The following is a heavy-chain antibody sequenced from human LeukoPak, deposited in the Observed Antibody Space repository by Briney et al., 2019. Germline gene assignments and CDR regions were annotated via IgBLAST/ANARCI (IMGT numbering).Heavy chain of an antibody. CDR2: IRYDGSNK. CDR3: ANGFSSSLINFDY. J-gene: IGHJ4*02. V-gene: IGHV3-30*02. D-gene: IGHD6-6*01. Sequence: PGGSLRLSCAASGFTFSSYGMHWVRQAPGKGLEWVAFIRYDGSNKCYADSVKGRFTISRDNSKNTLYLQMNSLRAEDTAVYYCANGFSSSLINFDYWGQGTLVTVSS. CDR1: GFTFSSYG.